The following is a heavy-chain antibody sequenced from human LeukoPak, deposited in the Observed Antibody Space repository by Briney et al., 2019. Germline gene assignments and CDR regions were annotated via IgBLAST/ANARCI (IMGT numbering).Heavy chain of an antibody. V-gene: IGHV3-21*01. D-gene: IGHD5-24*01. J-gene: IGHJ5*02. Sequence: GGSLRLSCAASGFTFSNYWMHWVRQAPGKGLEWVSSISSSSSYIYYADSVKGRFTISRDNAETSLYLQMNSLRAEDTAVYYCARGTEMATMGSWFDPWGQGTLVTVSS. CDR3: ARGTEMATMGSWFDP. CDR1: GFTFSNYW. CDR2: ISSSSSYI.